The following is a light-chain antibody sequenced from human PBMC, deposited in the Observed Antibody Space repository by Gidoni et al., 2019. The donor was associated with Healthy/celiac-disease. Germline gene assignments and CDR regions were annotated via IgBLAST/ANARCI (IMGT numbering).Light chain of an antibody. CDR1: QDISNS. Sequence: GDRVTLTCQASQDISNSLNCYQQKPWKPPKLLIYDASNLETGVPSRFRGSGSGTDFTFTSSSLQDEDNVTYYCQQDDNLSLTFGGGTKVEIK. CDR3: QQDDNLSLT. J-gene: IGKJ4*01. CDR2: DAS. V-gene: IGKV1-33*01.